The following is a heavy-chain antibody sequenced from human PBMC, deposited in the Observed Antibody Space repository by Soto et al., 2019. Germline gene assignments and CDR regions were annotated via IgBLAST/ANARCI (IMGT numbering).Heavy chain of an antibody. J-gene: IGHJ4*02. CDR1: GFTFSSYS. D-gene: IGHD2-15*01. CDR2: ISSSSSTI. CDR3: ARGLSPVVVVAATTESVDY. Sequence: QAGGSLRLSCAASGFTFSSYSMNWVRQAPGKGLEWVSYISSSSSTIYYADSVKGRFTISRDNAKNSLYLQMNSLRAEDTAVYYCARGLSPVVVVAATTESVDYWGQGTLVTVSS. V-gene: IGHV3-48*01.